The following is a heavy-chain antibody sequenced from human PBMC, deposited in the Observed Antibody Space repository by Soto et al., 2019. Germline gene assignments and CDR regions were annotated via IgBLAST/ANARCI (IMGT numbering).Heavy chain of an antibody. J-gene: IGHJ3*02. CDR1: GGSISSSSYY. Sequence: SETLSLTCTVSGGSISSSSYYWGWIRQPPGKGLEWIGSIYYSGSTYYNPSLKSRVTISVDTSKNQFSLKLSSVTAADTAVYYCARRLVVVVAASYDAFDIWGQGTMVTVSS. CDR3: ARRLVVVVAASYDAFDI. V-gene: IGHV4-39*01. D-gene: IGHD2-15*01. CDR2: IYYSGST.